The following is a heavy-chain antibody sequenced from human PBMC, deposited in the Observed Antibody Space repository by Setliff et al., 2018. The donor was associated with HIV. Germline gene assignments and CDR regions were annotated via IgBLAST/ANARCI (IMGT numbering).Heavy chain of an antibody. Sequence: GASVKVSCKASGGTFSSYAISWVRQAPGQGLEWMGWISTYSDETSSSQNLQGRLTMTTDTSTSTAYMELRSLRSDDTAVYYCARAPHVAVAGTSGFDYWGQGTLVTVSS. CDR1: GGTFSSYA. CDR3: ARAPHVAVAGTSGFDY. D-gene: IGHD6-19*01. CDR2: ISTYSDET. J-gene: IGHJ4*02. V-gene: IGHV1-18*01.